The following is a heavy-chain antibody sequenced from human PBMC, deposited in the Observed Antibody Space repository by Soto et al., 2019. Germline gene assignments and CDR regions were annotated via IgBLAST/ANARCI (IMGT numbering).Heavy chain of an antibody. Sequence: QVQLVESGGGVVQPGRSLRLSCAASGFTFSSYAMHWVRQAPGKGLEWVAVISYDGSNKYYADSVKGRFTISRDNSKNTLYLQMNSLRAEDTAVYYCARQVAVAGTFSWFDPWGQGTLVTVSS. CDR3: ARQVAVAGTFSWFDP. V-gene: IGHV3-30-3*01. J-gene: IGHJ5*02. CDR1: GFTFSSYA. CDR2: ISYDGSNK. D-gene: IGHD6-19*01.